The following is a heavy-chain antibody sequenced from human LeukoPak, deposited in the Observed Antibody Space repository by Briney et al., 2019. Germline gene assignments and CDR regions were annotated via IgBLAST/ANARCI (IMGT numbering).Heavy chain of an antibody. CDR3: AREEQHQRGRHFEY. Sequence: ASVKVSCKASGYTFSGYYIHWVRQGPGQGLEWLGWINPNSGTNYAQNFQGRVTITRDTSISTAYIELSRLRSDDTAVYYCAREEQHQRGRHFEYWGQGTLVTVSS. CDR2: INPNSGT. CDR1: GYTFSGYY. J-gene: IGHJ4*02. D-gene: IGHD6-13*01. V-gene: IGHV1-2*02.